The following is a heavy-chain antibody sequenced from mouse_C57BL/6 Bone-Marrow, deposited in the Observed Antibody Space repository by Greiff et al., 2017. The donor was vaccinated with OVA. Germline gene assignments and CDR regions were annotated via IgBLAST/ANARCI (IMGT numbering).Heavy chain of an antibody. J-gene: IGHJ3*01. V-gene: IGHV5-12*01. D-gene: IGHD1-1*01. CDR2: ISNGGGST. CDR3: ARLTTVGAY. Sequence: DVHLVESGGGLVQPGGSLKLSCAASGFTFSDYYMYWVRQTPEKRLEWVAYISNGGGSTYSSEPVTGRFTISRDNAKNTLYLQMSLLKSVDTAMYYCARLTTVGAYWGQGTLVTVSA. CDR1: GFTFSDYY.